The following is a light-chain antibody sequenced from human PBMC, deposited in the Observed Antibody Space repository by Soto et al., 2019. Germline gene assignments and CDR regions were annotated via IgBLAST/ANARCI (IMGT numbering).Light chain of an antibody. CDR3: CSYAGSDNWA. J-gene: IGLJ3*02. V-gene: IGLV2-23*01. CDR1: SSAVGSYNL. Sequence: QSALTQPASVSGSPGQSITISCTGTSSAVGSYNLVTWYQHHPGKVPKLMIYENIKRPSGVSDRFSGSKSGNTASLTISGLQAEDEADYYCCSYAGSDNWAFGGGTKLTVL. CDR2: ENI.